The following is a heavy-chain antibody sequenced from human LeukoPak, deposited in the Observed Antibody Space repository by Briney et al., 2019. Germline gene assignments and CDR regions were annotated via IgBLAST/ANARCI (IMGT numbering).Heavy chain of an antibody. CDR2: IKQDGSEK. Sequence: GGSLRLSCVVSGFTLSNSWMSWVRQAPGKGLEWVANIKQDGSEKYYADSVKGRFTISRDNSKNTLYVQVNSLGTEDTAAYYCAKGSYYDSSGSFYFDYWGQGTLVTVSS. V-gene: IGHV3-7*03. CDR3: AKGSYYDSSGSFYFDY. J-gene: IGHJ4*02. CDR1: GFTLSNSW. D-gene: IGHD3-22*01.